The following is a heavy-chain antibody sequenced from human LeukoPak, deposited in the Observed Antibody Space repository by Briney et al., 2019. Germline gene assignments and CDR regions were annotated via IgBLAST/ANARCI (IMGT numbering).Heavy chain of an antibody. V-gene: IGHV1-8*03. CDR3: ARGPTLGAY. D-gene: IGHD1-26*01. J-gene: IGHJ4*02. Sequence: ASVKASCKASGYTFTGYYMHWVRQAPGQGLEWMGWMNPNSGNTGYAQKFQGRVTITRNTSISTAYMELSSLRSEDTAVYYCARGPTLGAYWGQGTLVTVSS. CDR2: MNPNSGNT. CDR1: GYTFTGYY.